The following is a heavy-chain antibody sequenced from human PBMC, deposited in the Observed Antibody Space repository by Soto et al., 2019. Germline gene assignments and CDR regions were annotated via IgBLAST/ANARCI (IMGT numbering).Heavy chain of an antibody. V-gene: IGHV3-23*01. Sequence: EVHLLESGGGFVQPGGSLRLSCAASGFSFTKHAMSWVRQAPGKGLEWVSVISGSGYNTYYADSVKGRFTISRVSAENRVYLQMNNLRVEDTAVYYCAKAGELGSSLVLYHFDYLGQGVLVTVSS. CDR3: AKAGELGSSLVLYHFDY. CDR1: GFSFTKHA. CDR2: ISGSGYNT. D-gene: IGHD3-16*01. J-gene: IGHJ4*02.